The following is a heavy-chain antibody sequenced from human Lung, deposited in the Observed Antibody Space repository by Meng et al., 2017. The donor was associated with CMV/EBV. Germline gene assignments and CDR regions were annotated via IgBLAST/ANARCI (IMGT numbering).Heavy chain of an antibody. CDR1: GFTFSNYA. D-gene: IGHD6-13*01. V-gene: IGHV3-23*03. CDR3: AKDSTYSA. J-gene: IGHJ5*02. Sequence: GGSLRLSCAASGFTFSNYAMSWVRQAPGKGLEWVAVIYAGGRGAYYAESVKGRFTIFRDGSKNTVYLEMNSLRAEDTALYYCAKDSTYSAWGQGTLVTGSS. CDR2: IYAGGRGA.